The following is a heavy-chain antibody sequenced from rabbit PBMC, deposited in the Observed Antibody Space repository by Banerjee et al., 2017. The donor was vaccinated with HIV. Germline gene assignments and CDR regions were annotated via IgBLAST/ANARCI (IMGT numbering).Heavy chain of an antibody. CDR2: IDTGDGTT. CDR3: ARGGGYGGYASDL. J-gene: IGHJ3*01. Sequence: QEQLVESGGGLVQPEGSLTLTCTASGFSFSSSYYMYWVRQAPGKGLEWIACIDTGDGTTWYASWAKGRFTISITSSTTVTLQMTSLTAADTATYFCARGGGYGGYASDLWGQGTLVTVS. V-gene: IGHV1S45*01. D-gene: IGHD6-1*01. CDR1: GFSFSSSYY.